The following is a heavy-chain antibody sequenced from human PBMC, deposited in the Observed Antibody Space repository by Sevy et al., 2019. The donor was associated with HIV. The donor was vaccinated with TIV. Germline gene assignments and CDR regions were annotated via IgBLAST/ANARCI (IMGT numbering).Heavy chain of an antibody. CDR1: GFAFSDYA. Sequence: GGSLRLSCEAFGFAFSDYAMHWVRQVPGKGLEWLAVVSYDGSNTSYADSVKGRFTVSRDNSKNPLYLQMNSLRRDDTAVFYCARFPPQRAFDIWGQGTTVTVSS. CDR3: ARFPPQRAFDI. J-gene: IGHJ3*02. CDR2: VSYDGSNT. V-gene: IGHV3-30-3*01.